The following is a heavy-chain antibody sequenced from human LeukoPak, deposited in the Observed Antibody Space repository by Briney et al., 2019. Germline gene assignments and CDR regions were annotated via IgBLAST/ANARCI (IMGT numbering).Heavy chain of an antibody. J-gene: IGHJ4*02. D-gene: IGHD7-27*01. CDR2: INPSGGST. Sequence: ASVKVSCKASGYTFTSYFMHWVRQAPGQGLEWMGIINPSGGSTSYAQKFQGRVTMTRDTSISTAYMELSRLRSDDTAVYYCARDGEGVYWGQGTLVTVSS. CDR3: ARDGEGVY. V-gene: IGHV1-46*01. CDR1: GYTFTSYF.